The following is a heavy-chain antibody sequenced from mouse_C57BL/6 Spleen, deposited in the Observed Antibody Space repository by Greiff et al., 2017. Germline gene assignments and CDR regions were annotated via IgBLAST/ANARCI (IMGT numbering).Heavy chain of an antibody. J-gene: IGHJ4*01. CDR3: TREGVLRYYYAMDY. Sequence: QVQLQQSGAELVRPGASVTLSCKASGYTFTDYEMHWVKQTPVHGLEWIGAIDPETGGTAYNQKFKGKAILTADKSSSTAYMELRSLTSEDSAVYYCTREGVLRYYYAMDYWGQGTSVTVSS. V-gene: IGHV1-15*01. CDR2: IDPETGGT. D-gene: IGHD1-1*01. CDR1: GYTFTDYE.